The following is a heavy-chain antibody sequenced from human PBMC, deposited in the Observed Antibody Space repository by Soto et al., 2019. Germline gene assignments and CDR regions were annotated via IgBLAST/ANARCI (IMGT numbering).Heavy chain of an antibody. V-gene: IGHV1-69*12. CDR3: AREAAPHSSGWDY. D-gene: IGHD6-19*01. J-gene: IGHJ4*02. Sequence: QVQLVQSGAEVKKPGSSVKVSCKASGDTYSSYEINWVRQAPGLGLAWMGGIVPVYGTANYAPKFQGRVTLIADVSTGTTYMELSSLRSEDTAVYFCAREAAPHSSGWDYWGQGTLVTVSS. CDR1: GDTYSSYE. CDR2: IVPVYGTA.